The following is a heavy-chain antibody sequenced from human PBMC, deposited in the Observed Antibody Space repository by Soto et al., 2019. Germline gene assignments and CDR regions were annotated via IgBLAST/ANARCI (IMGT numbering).Heavy chain of an antibody. V-gene: IGHV4-34*01. Sequence: QVQLQQWGAGLLKPSETLSLTCAVYGGSFSGYYWSWIRQPPGKGLEWIGEINHSGSTNYNPSLKSRVTISVDTSKNQFSLKLSSVTAADTAVYYCARKRIRELRGSNWFDPWGQGTLVTVSS. CDR3: ARKRIRELRGSNWFDP. CDR2: INHSGST. CDR1: GGSFSGYY. J-gene: IGHJ5*02. D-gene: IGHD1-7*01.